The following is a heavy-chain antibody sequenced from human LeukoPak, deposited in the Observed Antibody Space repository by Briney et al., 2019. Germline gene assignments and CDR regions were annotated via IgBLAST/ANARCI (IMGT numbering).Heavy chain of an antibody. CDR1: GFTFSSYE. V-gene: IGHV3-48*03. Sequence: GGSLRLSCAASGFTFSSYEMNWVRQAPGKGLEWVSYISSSGSTIYYADSVKGRFTISRDNAKNSLYLQMNSLRAEDTAVYYCARGYCYGSDYWGQGTLVTVSS. CDR3: ARGYCYGSDY. J-gene: IGHJ4*02. D-gene: IGHD5-18*01. CDR2: ISSSGSTI.